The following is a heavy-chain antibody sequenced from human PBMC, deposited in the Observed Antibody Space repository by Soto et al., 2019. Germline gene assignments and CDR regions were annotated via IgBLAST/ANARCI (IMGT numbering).Heavy chain of an antibody. J-gene: IGHJ5*02. D-gene: IGHD6-6*01. V-gene: IGHV1-46*01. Sequence: ASVKFSCKAAGYTFTSYYMHWVRQAPVQGLEWMGIINPSGGSTSYAQKFQGRVTMTRDTSTSTVYMELSSLRSEDTAVYYCAREEGIAARRFNWFDPWGQGTLVTVSS. CDR2: INPSGGST. CDR3: AREEGIAARRFNWFDP. CDR1: GYTFTSYY.